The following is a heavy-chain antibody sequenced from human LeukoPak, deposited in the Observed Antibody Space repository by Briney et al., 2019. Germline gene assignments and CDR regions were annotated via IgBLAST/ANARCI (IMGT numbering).Heavy chain of an antibody. Sequence: SETLSLTCAVYGGSFSGYYWSWIRQPPGKGLEWIGYIYHSGSTYYNPSLKSRVTISVDRSKNQFSLKLSSVTAADTAVYYCARENYYDSSAMGVWGQGTLVTVSP. D-gene: IGHD3-22*01. CDR1: GGSFSGYY. CDR3: ARENYYDSSAMGV. J-gene: IGHJ4*02. CDR2: IYHSGST. V-gene: IGHV4-34*01.